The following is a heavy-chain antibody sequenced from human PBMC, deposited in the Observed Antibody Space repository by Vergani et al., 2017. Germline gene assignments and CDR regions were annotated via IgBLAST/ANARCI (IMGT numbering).Heavy chain of an antibody. J-gene: IGHJ6*02. Sequence: QLQLQESGPGLVKPSETLSLTCTVSGGSISSGGYYWSWIRQHPGKGLEWIGYIYYSGSTYYNPSLKSRVTISVDTSKNQFSLKLSSVTAADTAVYYCARYRIAARLYYYYGMDVWGQGTTVTVSS. V-gene: IGHV4-31*03. D-gene: IGHD6-6*01. CDR2: IYYSGST. CDR3: ARYRIAARLYYYYGMDV. CDR1: GGSISSGGYY.